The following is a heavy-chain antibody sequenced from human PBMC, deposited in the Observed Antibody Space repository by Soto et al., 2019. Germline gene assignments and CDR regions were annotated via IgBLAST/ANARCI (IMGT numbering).Heavy chain of an antibody. D-gene: IGHD2-21*01. V-gene: IGHV3-23*01. Sequence: EVQLLESGGGLVQPGGSLRLSCAASGFTFSSYAMSWVRQAPGKGLEWVSAISGSGGSTYYADSVKGRFTISRDNSKNTLDLQMTSLRAEDTAVYYCAKDFAVPLVVDSHYDAFDIWGQGTMVTVSS. CDR3: AKDFAVPLVVDSHYDAFDI. CDR2: ISGSGGST. J-gene: IGHJ3*02. CDR1: GFTFSSYA.